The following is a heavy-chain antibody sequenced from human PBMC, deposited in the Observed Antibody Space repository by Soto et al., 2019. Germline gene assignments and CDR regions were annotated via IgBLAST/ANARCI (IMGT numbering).Heavy chain of an antibody. CDR2: IDPSDSYT. Sequence: EVQLVQSGAEVKKPGESLRISCKGSEYRFSSYWISWVRQMPGKGLEWMGRIDPSDSYTSYSPSFQGHVTISADKSISTAYLQWSSLKASDTSIYYCTRTWAQDYGSGNSPDSYYYYGMDVWGQGTTVTVSS. CDR1: EYRFSSYW. CDR3: TRTWAQDYGSGNSPDSYYYYGMDV. V-gene: IGHV5-10-1*03. D-gene: IGHD3-10*01. J-gene: IGHJ6*02.